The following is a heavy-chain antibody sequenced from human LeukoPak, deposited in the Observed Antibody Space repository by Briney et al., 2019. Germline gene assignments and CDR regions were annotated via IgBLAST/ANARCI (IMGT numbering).Heavy chain of an antibody. Sequence: SETLSLTCAVYGGSFSDYYWSWIRQSPGRGLEWIGEINHSGSTNYNSSLKSRVTILVDTTNSQFSLRLNSVTAADTAVYYCARRVRGVNDAFDIWGQGTKVTVSS. CDR2: INHSGST. V-gene: IGHV4-34*01. D-gene: IGHD3-10*01. CDR3: ARRVRGVNDAFDI. CDR1: GGSFSDYY. J-gene: IGHJ3*02.